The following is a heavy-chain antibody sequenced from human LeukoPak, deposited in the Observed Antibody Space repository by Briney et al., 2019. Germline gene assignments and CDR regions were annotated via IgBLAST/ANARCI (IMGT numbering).Heavy chain of an antibody. D-gene: IGHD3-22*01. J-gene: IGHJ3*02. CDR2: ISWNSGSI. CDR1: GFTFDDYA. CDR3: AKSSITMIVVVKGGAFDI. Sequence: PGGSLRLSCAASGFTFDDYAMHWVRQAPGKGLEWVSGISWNSGSIGYADSVKGRFTISRDNAKNSLYLQMNSLRAEDTALYYCAKSSITMIVVVKGGAFDIWGQGTMVTVSS. V-gene: IGHV3-9*01.